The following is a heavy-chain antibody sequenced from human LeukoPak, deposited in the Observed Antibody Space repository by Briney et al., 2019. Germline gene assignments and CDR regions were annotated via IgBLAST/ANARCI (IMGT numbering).Heavy chain of an antibody. CDR1: GGSISSSSYY. CDR3: ARGGAGFGELAPDYFDY. V-gene: IGHV4-39*07. CDR2: IYYSGST. J-gene: IGHJ4*02. Sequence: SETLSLTCTVSGGSISSSSYYWGWIRQPPGKGLEWIGSIYYSGSTYYNPSLKSRVTISVDTSKNQFSLKLSSVTAADTAVYYCARGGAGFGELAPDYFDYWGQGTLVTVSS. D-gene: IGHD3-10*01.